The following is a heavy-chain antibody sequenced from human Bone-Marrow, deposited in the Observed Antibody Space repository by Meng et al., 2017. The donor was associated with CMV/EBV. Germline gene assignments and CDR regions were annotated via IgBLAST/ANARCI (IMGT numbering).Heavy chain of an antibody. CDR1: GFTFSNYA. Sequence: GGSLRLSCAASGFTFSNYAMTWVRQAPGKGLEWVSTISDSGGNTYYADSVKGRFTISSDNSKNTLYLQMNSLRAEDTAVYYCAREPRIRGAFDIWGQGTMVTVSS. V-gene: IGHV3-23*01. J-gene: IGHJ3*02. CDR2: ISDSGGNT. D-gene: IGHD2-15*01. CDR3: AREPRIRGAFDI.